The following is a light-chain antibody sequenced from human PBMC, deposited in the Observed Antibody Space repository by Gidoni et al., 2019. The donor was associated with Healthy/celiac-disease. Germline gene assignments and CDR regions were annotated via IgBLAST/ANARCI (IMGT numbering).Light chain of an antibody. V-gene: IGKV1-39*01. Sequence: DIQMTQSPSSLSASVGDRVTITCRASQSISSYVTWYQQKPGKAPKLLIYAASSLQSGVPSRFSGSGSGTDFTLTISSLQPEDFATYYCQQSYSTPPWTFGQGTEVEIK. CDR2: AAS. CDR1: QSISSY. J-gene: IGKJ1*01. CDR3: QQSYSTPPWT.